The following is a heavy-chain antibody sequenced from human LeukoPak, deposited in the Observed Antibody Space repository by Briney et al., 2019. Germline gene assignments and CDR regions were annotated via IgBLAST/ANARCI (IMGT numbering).Heavy chain of an antibody. CDR3: ARDANGDYRGAFDM. J-gene: IGHJ3*02. CDR2: SRVSGGGT. Sequence: GGSLRLSCASSGFIFSNYALMWLRQSPGKELEWVSASRVSGGGTFYADSVKGRFTISRDNSKNPLYLQMNGLRAEDTAVYYCARDANGDYRGAFDMWGRGTLVTVSS. V-gene: IGHV3-23*01. D-gene: IGHD4-17*01. CDR1: GFIFSNYA.